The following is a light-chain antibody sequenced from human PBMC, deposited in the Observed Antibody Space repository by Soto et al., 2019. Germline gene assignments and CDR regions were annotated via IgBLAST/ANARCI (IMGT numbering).Light chain of an antibody. V-gene: IGLV1-47*01. CDR3: SSYTTVPSPQWV. CDR1: SFNIGSNY. J-gene: IGLJ3*02. CDR2: KVD. Sequence: HSVLTQPPSASGTPGQRVTISCSGSSFNIGSNYVYWYQQLPGAAPKLIIYKVDNRPSGISDRFSASKSGNTASLTISGLQAEDEAHYYCSSYTTVPSPQWVFAGGTKVTVL.